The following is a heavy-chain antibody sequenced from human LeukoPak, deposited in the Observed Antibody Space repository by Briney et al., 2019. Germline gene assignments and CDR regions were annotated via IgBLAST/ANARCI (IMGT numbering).Heavy chain of an antibody. CDR3: VREVTVTTV. CDR2: ISATGYST. D-gene: IGHD4-17*01. Sequence: GGSLRLSGAASGVTFSSYAMSWVRQAPGKGLEWVSGISATGYSTYYADSVKGRFTISRDNSKNTLNLQMNSLRAEDTAVYYCVREVTVTTVWGQGSVVTVSS. J-gene: IGHJ1*01. CDR1: GVTFSSYA. V-gene: IGHV3-23*01.